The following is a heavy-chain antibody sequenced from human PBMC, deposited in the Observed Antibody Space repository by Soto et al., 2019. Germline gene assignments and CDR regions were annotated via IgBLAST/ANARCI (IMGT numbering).Heavy chain of an antibody. Sequence: ASVKVSCKASGYTFTSYTITWVRQAPGQGLEWMGWINPYNSNTNYAQKFQDRVTITRDTSASTAYMELSSLRSEDTAVYYCASWWEGDYVAEYYYYGMDVWGQGTTVTVSS. CDR2: INPYNSNT. CDR3: ASWWEGDYVAEYYYYGMDV. CDR1: GYTFTSYT. V-gene: IGHV1-18*01. J-gene: IGHJ6*02. D-gene: IGHD4-17*01.